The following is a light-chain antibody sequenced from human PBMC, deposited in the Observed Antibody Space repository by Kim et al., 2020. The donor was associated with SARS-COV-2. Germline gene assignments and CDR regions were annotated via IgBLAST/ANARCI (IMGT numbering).Light chain of an antibody. V-gene: IGLV2-11*01. CDR3: CSYAGRWV. CDR1: SSDVGGYNY. Sequence: QSALTQPRSVSGSPGQSVTISCTGTSSDVGGYNYVSWYQQHPGKAPKLMIYDVSKRPSGVPDRFSGAKSGNTASLTSSGLQAEDEADYYCCSYAGRWVFGGGTQLNVL. J-gene: IGLJ3*02. CDR2: DVS.